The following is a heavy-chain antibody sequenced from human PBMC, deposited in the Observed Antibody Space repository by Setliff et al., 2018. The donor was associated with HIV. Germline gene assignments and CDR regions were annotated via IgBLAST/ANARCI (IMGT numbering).Heavy chain of an antibody. D-gene: IGHD4-17*01. J-gene: IGHJ4*02. CDR3: TCVTVMSPSDY. CDR1: GFTVSRDY. Sequence: PGGSLRLSCAVSGFTVSRDYMSWVRQAPGKGLQWVSLIYREGTTYYADSVKGRFTISRDNSKSIAYLQMNGLKTEDTGIYYCTCVTVMSPSDYWGQGTLVTVSS. V-gene: IGHV3-53*01. CDR2: IYREGTT.